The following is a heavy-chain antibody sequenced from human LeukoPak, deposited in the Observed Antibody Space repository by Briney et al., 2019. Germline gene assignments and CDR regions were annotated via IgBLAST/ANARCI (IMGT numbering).Heavy chain of an antibody. V-gene: IGHV1-2*02. J-gene: IGHJ5*02. D-gene: IGHD3-22*01. CDR1: GYTFTGYY. Sequence: EASVKVSCKASGYTFTGYYMHWVRQAPGQGLEWMGWINPNSGGTNYAQKFQGRVTMTRDTSISTAYMELSRLRSDDTAVYYCARDDLDSSGTGWFDPWGQGTLVTVSS. CDR3: ARDDLDSSGTGWFDP. CDR2: INPNSGGT.